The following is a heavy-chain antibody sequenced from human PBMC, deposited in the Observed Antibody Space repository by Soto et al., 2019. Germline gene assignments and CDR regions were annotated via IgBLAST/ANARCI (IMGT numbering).Heavy chain of an antibody. V-gene: IGHV3-23*01. CDR1: GFTFSNYA. D-gene: IGHD2-15*01. J-gene: IGHJ4*02. Sequence: GGSLRLSCAASGFTFSNYAMSWVRQAPGKGLEWVSVMSASGGSTYYADSVKGRFTISRDNSKNTLYLQMNSLRAEDTAVYYCAKGTTGGVYCSGGTCLSYYCDYWGQGTLVTVSS. CDR3: AKGTTGGVYCSGGTCLSYYCDY. CDR2: MSASGGST.